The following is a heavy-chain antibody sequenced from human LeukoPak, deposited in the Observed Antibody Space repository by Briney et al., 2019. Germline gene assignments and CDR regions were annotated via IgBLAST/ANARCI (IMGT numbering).Heavy chain of an antibody. D-gene: IGHD3-10*01. CDR3: ARDHYGSGSAFDI. CDR2: ISSSSSHI. CDR1: GFTFSSYS. V-gene: IGHV3-21*01. Sequence: RGSLRLSCAASGFTFSSYSMNWVRQAPGKGLEWVSSISSSSSHIYYADSVKGRFTISRDNAKNSLYLQMNSLRAEDTAVYYCARDHYGSGSAFDIWGQGTMVTVSS. J-gene: IGHJ3*02.